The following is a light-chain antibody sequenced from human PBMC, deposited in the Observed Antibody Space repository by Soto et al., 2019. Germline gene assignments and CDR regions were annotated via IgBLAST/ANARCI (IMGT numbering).Light chain of an antibody. J-gene: IGKJ3*01. V-gene: IGKV1-12*01. CDR3: QQTHSLPLS. CDR1: QSISSW. CDR2: ATS. Sequence: DIQMTQSPSTLSASVGDRVTITCRASQSISSWLAWYQQKPGKVPKLLIYATSSLHSGVPSRFSGSGSGTDFTLSISSLQPEDFATYFCQQTHSLPLSFGPGTKVDIK.